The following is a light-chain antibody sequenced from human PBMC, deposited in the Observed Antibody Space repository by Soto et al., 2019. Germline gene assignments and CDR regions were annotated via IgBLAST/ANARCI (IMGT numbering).Light chain of an antibody. CDR2: SNN. CDR1: ISNIGINT. CDR3: SAWDASLNGPV. J-gene: IGLJ2*01. V-gene: IGLV1-44*01. Sequence: QSVLTQPPSASGTPGQRVTISCSGGISNIGINTVNWYQRLPGTAPKLLMYSNNQRPSGAPDRFSGSKSVTSSSLAISGLQSEDEADYYCSAWDASLNGPVFGGGTKLTVL.